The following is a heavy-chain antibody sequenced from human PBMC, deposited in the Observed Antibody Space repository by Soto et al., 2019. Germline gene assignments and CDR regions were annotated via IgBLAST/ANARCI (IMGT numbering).Heavy chain of an antibody. Sequence: GGSLSLSCAASRFTFSSYTMSCVRQAPGKGVEWVSAISGSGGSTYYADSVKGRFTISRDNSKNTLYLQMNSLRAEDTAVYYCAKDPLAYCGGDCYSSSGYWGQGTLVTVSS. V-gene: IGHV3-23*01. CDR1: RFTFSSYT. CDR3: AKDPLAYCGGDCYSSSGY. J-gene: IGHJ4*02. D-gene: IGHD2-21*02. CDR2: ISGSGGST.